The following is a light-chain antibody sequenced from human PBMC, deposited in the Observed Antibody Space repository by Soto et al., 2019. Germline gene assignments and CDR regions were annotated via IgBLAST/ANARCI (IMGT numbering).Light chain of an antibody. J-gene: IGKJ4*01. CDR3: QQYINWPPLT. CDR1: QSISRY. V-gene: IGKV3-15*01. Sequence: EIVMTQSPATLSVSPGERATLSCRASQSISRYLAWYQQKPGQGPRLLIFGASTRATNIPARFSGSGSGTEFTLTISSLQSEDFAVYYCQQYINWPPLTFGGGTKVDIK. CDR2: GAS.